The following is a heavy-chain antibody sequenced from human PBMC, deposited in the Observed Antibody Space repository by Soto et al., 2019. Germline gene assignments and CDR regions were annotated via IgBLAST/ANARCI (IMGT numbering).Heavy chain of an antibody. CDR3: ARDLGYCNSSGCFRNWFDP. J-gene: IGHJ5*02. V-gene: IGHV1-18*01. CDR1: GYSFRTHG. D-gene: IGHD2-15*01. Sequence: QVQLVQSGAEVKTPGASVKVSCRASGYSFRTHGISWVRQAPGQGLEWMGWISTYGDKTNFPQKFQGRITMTTDTSTSTAYMELRSLRSDDTAVYFCARDLGYCNSSGCFRNWFDPWGQGTLVTVSS. CDR2: ISTYGDKT.